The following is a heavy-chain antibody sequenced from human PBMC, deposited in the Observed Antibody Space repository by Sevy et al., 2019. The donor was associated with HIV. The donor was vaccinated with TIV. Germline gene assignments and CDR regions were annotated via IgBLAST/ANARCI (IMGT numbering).Heavy chain of an antibody. CDR1: GFTVSSNY. Sequence: GGSLRLSCAASGFTVSSNYMSWVRQAPGKGLEWVSVIYSGGRTYYGDSVKGRFTISRDKSKNTLYLQMNSLRAEDTAVYYCARDYYYDSSGYYLYGMDVWGQGTTVTVSS. CDR2: IYSGGRT. CDR3: ARDYYYDSSGYYLYGMDV. J-gene: IGHJ6*02. V-gene: IGHV3-53*01. D-gene: IGHD3-22*01.